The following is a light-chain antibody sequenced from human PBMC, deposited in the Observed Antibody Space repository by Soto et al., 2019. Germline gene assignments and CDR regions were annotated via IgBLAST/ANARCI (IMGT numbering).Light chain of an antibody. J-gene: IGKJ4*01. V-gene: IGKV3-20*01. CDR2: GAS. Sequence: EIVLTQSPGTLSLSPGERATLSCRASQSVSSSYLAWYQQKPGQAPRLLIYGASSTATGIPDRFSGSGSVTDFTLTISRLEPEYFAVYYCQQYCSSPLTFGGGTKVEIK. CDR1: QSVSSSY. CDR3: QQYCSSPLT.